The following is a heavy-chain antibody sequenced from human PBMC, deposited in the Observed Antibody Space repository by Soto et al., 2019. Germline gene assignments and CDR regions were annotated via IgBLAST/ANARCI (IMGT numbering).Heavy chain of an antibody. CDR1: GASISSGGHS. D-gene: IGHD1-7*01. Sequence: QLQLQESGSGLVKPSQTLSLTCAVSGASISSGGHSWSWVRQPPGKGLEWVGYIYHSGSTYYNPSLRSRVIISVDRSKNQFSLKLSSVTAADTAVYYCARDLGRNSDYWGQGTLVTVSS. CDR2: IYHSGST. CDR3: ARDLGRNSDY. J-gene: IGHJ4*02. V-gene: IGHV4-30-2*01.